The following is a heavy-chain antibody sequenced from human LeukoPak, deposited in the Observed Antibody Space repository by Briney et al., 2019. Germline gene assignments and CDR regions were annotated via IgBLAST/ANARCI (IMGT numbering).Heavy chain of an antibody. CDR1: GFTFSSYA. CDR2: ISGSGGST. V-gene: IGHV3-23*01. Sequence: QTGGSLRLSCAASGFTFSSYAMTWVRQAPGKGLEWVSAISGSGGSTYYADSVKGRFTISRDNSKNTLYLQMNSLRAEDTAVYYCAKVSPTDGITGTLGDDPFDYRGQGTLVTVSS. D-gene: IGHD1-20*01. J-gene: IGHJ4*02. CDR3: AKVSPTDGITGTLGDDPFDY.